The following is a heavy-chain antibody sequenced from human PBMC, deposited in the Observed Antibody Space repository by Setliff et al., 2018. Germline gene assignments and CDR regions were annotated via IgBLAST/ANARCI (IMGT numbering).Heavy chain of an antibody. J-gene: IGHJ4*02. CDR1: GYSISSGYY. CDR2: IYYRGST. Sequence: SETLSLTCTVSGYSISSGYYWGWIRQPPGKGLEWTVTIYYRGSTYYSPSLKSRVTISVDTSKNQFSLKLSSVTAADTAVYYCAHRRAAAGAEGWGQGTLVTVSS. D-gene: IGHD6-13*01. V-gene: IGHV4-38-2*02. CDR3: AHRRAAAGAEG.